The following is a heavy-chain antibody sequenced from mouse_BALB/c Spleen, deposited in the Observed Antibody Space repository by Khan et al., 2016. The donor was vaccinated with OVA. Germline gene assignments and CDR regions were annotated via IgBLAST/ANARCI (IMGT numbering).Heavy chain of an antibody. CDR2: IFPEDDST. CDR3: ARRRGSMDY. V-gene: IGHV1-85*01. J-gene: IGHJ4*01. Sequence: QVQLQQSGTELVKPGASVKLSCKAYGYTFTNYDINWVRQRPEQGLEWIGWIFPEDDSTKYNEKFKDKATLTTDKSSSTAYMQLSRLTSEDSAVYFCARRRGSMDYWGQGTSVTVSS. CDR1: GYTFTNYD.